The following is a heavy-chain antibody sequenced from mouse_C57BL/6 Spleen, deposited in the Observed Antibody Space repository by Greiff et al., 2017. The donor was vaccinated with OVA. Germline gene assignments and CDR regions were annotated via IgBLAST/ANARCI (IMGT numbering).Heavy chain of an antibody. V-gene: IGHV1-26*01. CDR3: ARGDWVWYFDV. J-gene: IGHJ1*03. D-gene: IGHD4-1*01. CDR2: INPNNGGT. Sequence: VQLQQSGPELVKPGASVKISCKASGYTFTDYYMNWVKQSHGKSLEWIGDINPNNGGTSYNQKFKGKATLTVDKSSSTAYMELRSLTSEDSAVYYCARGDWVWYFDVWGTGTTVTVSS. CDR1: GYTFTDYY.